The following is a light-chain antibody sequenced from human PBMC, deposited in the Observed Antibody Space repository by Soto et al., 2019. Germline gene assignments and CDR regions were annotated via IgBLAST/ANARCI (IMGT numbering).Light chain of an antibody. CDR2: GAS. CDR1: QSVSSSY. CDR3: QQYGSSPLT. V-gene: IGKV3-20*01. Sequence: EIVLTQSPGTLSLSPGERATLSCRASQSVSSSYLAWYQQKPGQAPRLLIYGASSRATGIPDRFSGSGSGTDFTLTISRLVPEDFAVYYCQQYGSSPLTFGGGTKLDIK. J-gene: IGKJ4*01.